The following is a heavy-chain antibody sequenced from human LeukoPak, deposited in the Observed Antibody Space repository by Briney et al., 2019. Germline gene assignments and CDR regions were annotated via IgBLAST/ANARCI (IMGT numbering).Heavy chain of an antibody. CDR1: GGSISSRSYY. Sequence: PSETLSLTCTVSGGSISSRSYYWGWIRQPPGMGLVWIATIYYSGSTYYNPSLKSRVTLSVDTSKNQFSLHLSSVTAADTAVYYCARRQGPRFDYWGQGTLATVSS. J-gene: IGHJ4*02. CDR3: ARRQGPRFDY. CDR2: IYYSGST. V-gene: IGHV4-39*01.